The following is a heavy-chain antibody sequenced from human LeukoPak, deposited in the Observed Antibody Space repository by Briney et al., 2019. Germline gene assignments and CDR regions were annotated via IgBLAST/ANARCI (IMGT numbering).Heavy chain of an antibody. V-gene: IGHV4-61*02. CDR2: IYTSGST. CDR1: GGSISSGSYY. Sequence: SQTLPLTCTVSGGSISSGSYYWSWIRQPAGKGLEWIGRIYTSGSTNYNPSLKSRVTISVDTSKNQFSLKLSSVTAADTAVYYCARDLDYYDSSGYPRSYWFDPWGQGTLVTVSS. D-gene: IGHD3-22*01. CDR3: ARDLDYYDSSGYPRSYWFDP. J-gene: IGHJ5*02.